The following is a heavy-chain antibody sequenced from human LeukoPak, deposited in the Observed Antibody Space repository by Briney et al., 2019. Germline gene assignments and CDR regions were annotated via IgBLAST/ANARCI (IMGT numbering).Heavy chain of an antibody. CDR2: IYYSGST. J-gene: IGHJ4*02. D-gene: IGHD2-15*01. V-gene: IGHV4-39*07. Sequence: SETLSLTCTVSGGSISSSSYYWGWIRQPPGKGLEWIGSIYYSGSTYYNPSLKSRVTISVDTSKNQFSLKLSSVTAADTAVYYCARIGVIAAVGYFDYWGQGVLVTVSS. CDR3: ARIGVIAAVGYFDY. CDR1: GGSISSSSYY.